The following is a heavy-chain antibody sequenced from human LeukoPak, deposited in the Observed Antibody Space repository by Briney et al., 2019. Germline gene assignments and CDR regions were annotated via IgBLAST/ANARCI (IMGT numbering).Heavy chain of an antibody. J-gene: IGHJ6*02. Sequence: GGSLRLSCAASGVTFSSYAMSWVRQAPGKGLEWVSGISGTGGRTYYADSVKGWFTISRDNSKNTLYLQMNSLRAEDTGLYYCARGHYGMDVWGQGTTVTVPS. CDR3: ARGHYGMDV. CDR2: ISGTGGRT. CDR1: GVTFSSYA. V-gene: IGHV3-23*01.